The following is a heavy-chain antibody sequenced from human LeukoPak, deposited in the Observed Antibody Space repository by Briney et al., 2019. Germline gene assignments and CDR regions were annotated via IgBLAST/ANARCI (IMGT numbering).Heavy chain of an antibody. CDR2: IYSGGSI. V-gene: IGHV3-53*01. CDR3: ARENYNWFDP. Sequence: PGGSLRLSCAASGFTVSSNYMSWVRQAPGKGLEWVSVIYSGGSIYYADSVKGRFTISRDNSKNTLYLQMNSLRAEDTAVYYCARENYNWFDPWGQGTLVTVSS. D-gene: IGHD1-7*01. CDR1: GFTVSSNY. J-gene: IGHJ5*02.